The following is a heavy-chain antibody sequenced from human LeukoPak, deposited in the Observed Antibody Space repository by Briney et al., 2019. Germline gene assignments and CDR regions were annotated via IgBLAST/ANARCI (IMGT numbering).Heavy chain of an antibody. D-gene: IGHD3-22*01. CDR3: ARDRDSSGYSSDAFGI. CDR1: GFTFSHYG. V-gene: IGHV3-23*01. CDR2: ISGSGYST. Sequence: GGTLRLSCAASGFTFSHYGMSWVRQAPGKGLVWVSAISGSGYSTYYADSVKGRFTISRDNSKNTLYLQMNSLRAEDTAVYYCARDRDSSGYSSDAFGIWGQGTMVTVSS. J-gene: IGHJ3*02.